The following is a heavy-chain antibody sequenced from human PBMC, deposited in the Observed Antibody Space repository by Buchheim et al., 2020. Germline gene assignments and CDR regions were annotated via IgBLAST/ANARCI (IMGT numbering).Heavy chain of an antibody. J-gene: IGHJ4*02. Sequence: QVQLVESGGGVVQPGRSLRLSCAASGFTFSNYGMHWVRQAPGKGLEWVAVIWYDGSNKYYADSVKGRFTISRDNSKNTLYLQMNSLRAEDTAVYYCARDVRMLTTGDHFDYWGQGTL. CDR2: IWYDGSNK. V-gene: IGHV3-33*01. CDR1: GFTFSNYG. CDR3: ARDVRMLTTGDHFDY. D-gene: IGHD4-17*01.